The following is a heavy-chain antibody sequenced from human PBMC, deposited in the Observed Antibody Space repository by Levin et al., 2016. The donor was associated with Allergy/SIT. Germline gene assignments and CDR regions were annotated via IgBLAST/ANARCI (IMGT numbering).Heavy chain of an antibody. CDR1: GGSFRTYA. D-gene: IGHD5-18*01. J-gene: IGHJ4*02. Sequence: SVKVSCKASGGSFRTYAFSWIRQAPGQGLEWVGGIIPIFETADYAQNFQGRVTITADQSTSTVYLELHSLTSDDTAVYYCASHVETVMVPEFDYWGQGTLVTVSS. V-gene: IGHV1-69*13. CDR3: ASHVETVMVPEFDY. CDR2: IIPIFETA.